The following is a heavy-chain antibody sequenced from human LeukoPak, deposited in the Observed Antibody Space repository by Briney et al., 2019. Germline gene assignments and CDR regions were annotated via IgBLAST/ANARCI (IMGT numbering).Heavy chain of an antibody. CDR3: ARVITYYYDSSGYYWFDP. Sequence: SETLSLTCTVSGVSISSYYWSCLRQPPGKGLEWIGYIYYSGSTNYNPSLKSRVTISVDTSKNQFSLKLSSVTAADTAVYYCARVITYYYDSSGYYWFDPWGQGTLVTVSS. D-gene: IGHD3-22*01. J-gene: IGHJ5*02. CDR2: IYYSGST. V-gene: IGHV4-59*01. CDR1: GVSISSYY.